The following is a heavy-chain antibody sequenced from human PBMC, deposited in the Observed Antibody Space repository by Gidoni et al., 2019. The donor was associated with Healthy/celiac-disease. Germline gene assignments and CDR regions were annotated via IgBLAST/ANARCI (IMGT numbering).Heavy chain of an antibody. V-gene: IGHV4-39*01. D-gene: IGHD1-26*01. Sequence: STYYNPSLKSRVTISVDTSKNQFSLKLSSVTAADTAVYYCARLDLIVGATGSIWGGDDYYYGMDVWGQGTTVTVSS. CDR2: ST. CDR3: ARLDLIVGATGSIWGGDDYYYGMDV. J-gene: IGHJ6*02.